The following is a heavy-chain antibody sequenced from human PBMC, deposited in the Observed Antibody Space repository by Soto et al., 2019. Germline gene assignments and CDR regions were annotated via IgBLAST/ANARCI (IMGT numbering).Heavy chain of an antibody. CDR2: IFYSGST. Sequence: PSLACTVSGFSINTNNYYWGLVRQPPGKGLEWIGNIFYSGSTFYNPSLRSRLTISVDTSKNQFSLRLNSVTAADAAVYYCAGFVVPASRNTGFDYWGQGTLVTVSS. CDR3: AGFVVPASRNTGFDY. J-gene: IGHJ4*02. D-gene: IGHD2-15*01. V-gene: IGHV4-39*05. CDR1: GFSINTNNYY.